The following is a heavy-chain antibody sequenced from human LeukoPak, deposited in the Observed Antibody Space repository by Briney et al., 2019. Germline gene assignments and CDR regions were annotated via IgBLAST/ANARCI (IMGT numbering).Heavy chain of an antibody. J-gene: IGHJ4*02. CDR3: ASQYSGSPSDY. D-gene: IGHD1-26*01. CDR1: GGSFSGYY. CDR2: INHSGST. V-gene: IGHV4-34*01. Sequence: SETLSLTCAVYGGSFSGYYWSWIRQPPGKGLEWIGEINHSGSTNYNPSLKSRVTISVDTSKNPFSLKLSSVTAADTAVYYCASQYSGSPSDYWGQGTLVTVSS.